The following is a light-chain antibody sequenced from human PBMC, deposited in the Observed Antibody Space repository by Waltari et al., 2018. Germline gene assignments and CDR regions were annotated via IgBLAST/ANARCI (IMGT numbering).Light chain of an antibody. Sequence: DILMTQSPSSLSASVGDRVTITCRASQSISTCLTWYQQKPGKAPNLLIYAASSLETGVPSRFSGSGSGTDFTLTISSLQPDDFGTYYCQQSYNTPPVTFGPGTKVDIK. CDR2: AAS. J-gene: IGKJ1*01. CDR1: QSISTC. V-gene: IGKV1-39*01. CDR3: QQSYNTPPVT.